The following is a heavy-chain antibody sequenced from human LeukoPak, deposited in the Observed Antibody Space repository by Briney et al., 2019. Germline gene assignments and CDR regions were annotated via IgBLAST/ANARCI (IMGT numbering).Heavy chain of an antibody. V-gene: IGHV1-69*13. CDR1: GYTFTGYY. D-gene: IGHD6-19*01. J-gene: IGHJ4*02. Sequence: ASVKVSCKASGYTFTGYYMHWVRQAPGQGLEWMGGIIPIFGTANYAQKFQGRVTITADESTSTAYMELSSLRSEDTAVYYCARVVGIAVAGTRFYYFDYWGQGTLVTVSS. CDR2: IIPIFGTA. CDR3: ARVVGIAVAGTRFYYFDY.